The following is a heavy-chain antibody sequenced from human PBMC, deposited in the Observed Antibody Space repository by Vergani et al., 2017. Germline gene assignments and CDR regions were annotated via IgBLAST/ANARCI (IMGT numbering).Heavy chain of an antibody. J-gene: IGHJ4*02. CDR2: INPIDSKI. V-gene: IGHV5-51*03. Sequence: EVMLVQSGAEVKKPGESLKISCKYSESSFISNEIAWVRQMSGKGLQWMGNINPIDSKIAYSPSFQGQAIMSLDKSITTAYLQWRSLKASDTAIYYCTRNVPCGDGAGWHFDHWGQGTQVTVSS. CDR1: ESSFISNE. D-gene: IGHD2-21*01. CDR3: TRNVPCGDGAGWHFDH.